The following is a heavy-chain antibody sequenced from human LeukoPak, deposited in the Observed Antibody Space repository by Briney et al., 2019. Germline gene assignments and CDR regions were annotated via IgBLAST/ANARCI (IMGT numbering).Heavy chain of an antibody. J-gene: IGHJ5*02. Sequence: ETLKISCAGSGYSFTRYCIAWVRQIPGKGLEWMGIIYPGDSDTRYSPSFQGQVTISADKFISTAYMQWSSLKASDTAIYYCAYYDTSNYHGMMAWGQGTLVTVSS. CDR3: AYYDTSNYHGMMA. CDR2: IYPGDSDT. CDR1: GYSFTRYC. V-gene: IGHV5-51*01. D-gene: IGHD3-22*01.